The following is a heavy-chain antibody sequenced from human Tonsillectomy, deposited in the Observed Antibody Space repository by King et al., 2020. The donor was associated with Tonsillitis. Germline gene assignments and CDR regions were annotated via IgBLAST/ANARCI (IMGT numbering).Heavy chain of an antibody. J-gene: IGHJ4*02. CDR1: GGSISSYY. CDR2: IYYSGST. CDR3: ARDQNYYDSSGYYRGGFDY. D-gene: IGHD3-22*01. V-gene: IGHV4-59*01. Sequence: VQLQESGPGLVKPSETLSLTCTVSGGSISSYYWSWIRQPPGKGLEWIGYIYYSGSTNYNPSLESRVTISVDTSKNQFSLKLSSVTAADTAVYNCARDQNYYDSSGYYRGGFDYWGQGTLVTVSS.